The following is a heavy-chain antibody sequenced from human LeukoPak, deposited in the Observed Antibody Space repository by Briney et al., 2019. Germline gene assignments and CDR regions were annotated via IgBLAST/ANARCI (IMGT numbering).Heavy chain of an antibody. J-gene: IGHJ4*02. CDR1: GFTFSNHG. CDR2: ISPSADIK. CDR3: AREGRGMVRGALDY. Sequence: GGSLRLSCAASGFTFSNHGMNWVRQAPGKGLGWVSGISPSADIKYYADSVKGRFTISRDNAKNSLYLQMNSLRAEDTAVYYCAREGRGMVRGALDYWGQGTLVTVSS. V-gene: IGHV3-21*01. D-gene: IGHD3-10*01.